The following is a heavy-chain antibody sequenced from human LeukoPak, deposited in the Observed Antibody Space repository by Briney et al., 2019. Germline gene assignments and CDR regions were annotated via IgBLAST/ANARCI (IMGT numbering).Heavy chain of an antibody. V-gene: IGHV3-64D*06. D-gene: IGHD5-12*01. CDR2: ISSNGGST. CDR1: GFTFSSCA. CDR3: VKRLHSGYYFDY. J-gene: IGHJ4*02. Sequence: GGSLRLSCSVSGFTFSSCAMHWVRQAPGKGLEYVSGISSNGGSTYYADSVKGRFTISRDNSRNTLYLQMSSLRAEDTAVYYCVKRLHSGYYFDYWGQGTLVTVSS.